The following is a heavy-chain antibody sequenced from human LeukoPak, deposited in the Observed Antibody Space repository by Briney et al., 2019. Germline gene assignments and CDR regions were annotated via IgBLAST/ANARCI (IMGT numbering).Heavy chain of an antibody. D-gene: IGHD3-16*01. CDR1: GYTFTACY. V-gene: IGHV1-2*02. J-gene: IGHJ4*02. CDR2: INPNSGAT. Sequence: ASVKVSCKASGYTFTACYMHWVQQAPGQGLEWMGWINPNSGATRYSQKFQGRVTMTRDTSSSTAYMELSRLRSDDTAVYYCATLGGHSLAVQNGYWGQGTLVTVSS. CDR3: ATLGGHSLAVQNGY.